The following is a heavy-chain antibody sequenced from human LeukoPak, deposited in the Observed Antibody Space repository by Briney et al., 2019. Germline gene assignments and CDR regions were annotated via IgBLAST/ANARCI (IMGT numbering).Heavy chain of an antibody. CDR3: ARGLDS. CDR2: SYHTGST. J-gene: IGHJ4*02. Sequence: SETLSHTCTVSGNSISSGHYWGWIRQPPGKGLEWIGSSYHTGSTYYNPSLKGRVTISLDTSKNQFSLKLSSVTAADTAVYYCARGLDSWGQGTLVTVSS. V-gene: IGHV4-38-2*02. CDR1: GNSISSGHY.